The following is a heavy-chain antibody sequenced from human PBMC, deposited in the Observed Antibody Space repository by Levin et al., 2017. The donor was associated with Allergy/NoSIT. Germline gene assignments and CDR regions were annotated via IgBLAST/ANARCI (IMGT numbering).Heavy chain of an antibody. J-gene: IGHJ6*02. CDR2: ISAYNGNT. Sequence: ASVKVSCKASGYTFTSYGISWVRQAPGQGLEWMGWISAYNGNTNYAQKLQGRVTMTTDTSTSTAYMELRSLRSDDTAVYYCARMGELIDIVATDDYYYYGMDVWGQGTTVTVSS. CDR3: ARMGELIDIVATDDYYYYGMDV. V-gene: IGHV1-18*01. CDR1: GYTFTSYG. D-gene: IGHD5-12*01.